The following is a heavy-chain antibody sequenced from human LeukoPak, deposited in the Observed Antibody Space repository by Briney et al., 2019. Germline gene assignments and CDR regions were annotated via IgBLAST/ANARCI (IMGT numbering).Heavy chain of an antibody. D-gene: IGHD3-22*01. CDR2: IYYTGST. CDR1: GVSIRSYY. J-gene: IGHJ4*02. Sequence: PSETLSLTCIVSGVSIRSYYWSWIRQPPGRGLEWIGYIYYTGSTSYNPSLKSRVTMSLDTSKNQFSLKLSSVTAADTAVYYCANYDGAPRYWGQGTLVTVSS. CDR3: ANYDGAPRY. V-gene: IGHV4-59*08.